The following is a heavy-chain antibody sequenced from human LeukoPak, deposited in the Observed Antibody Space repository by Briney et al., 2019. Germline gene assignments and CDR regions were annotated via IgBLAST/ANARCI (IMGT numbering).Heavy chain of an antibody. D-gene: IGHD6-13*01. CDR1: GGSISSYY. V-gene: IGHV4-59*01. Sequence: SETLSLTCTVSGGSISSYYWSWIRQPPGKGLEWIGYIYYSGSTNYNPSLKSRVTISVDTSKNQFSLKLSSVTAADTAVYYCARGHGSSSWGGWFDPWGQGTLVTVSS. CDR3: ARGHGSSSWGGWFDP. J-gene: IGHJ5*02. CDR2: IYYSGST.